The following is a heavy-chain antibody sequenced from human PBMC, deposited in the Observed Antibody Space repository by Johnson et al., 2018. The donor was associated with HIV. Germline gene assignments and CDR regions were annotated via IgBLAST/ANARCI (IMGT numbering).Heavy chain of an antibody. D-gene: IGHD1-26*01. J-gene: IGHJ3*02. Sequence: VQLVESGGGLVQPGGSLRLSCAASGFTFSSYDMHWVRQATGKGLEWVSAIGTAGDTYYPGSVKGRFTISRENAKNSLYLQMNSLRAEDTAFYYCASQLGATGAFDIWGQGTMVTVSS. V-gene: IGHV3-13*01. CDR2: IGTAGDT. CDR1: GFTFSSYD. CDR3: ASQLGATGAFDI.